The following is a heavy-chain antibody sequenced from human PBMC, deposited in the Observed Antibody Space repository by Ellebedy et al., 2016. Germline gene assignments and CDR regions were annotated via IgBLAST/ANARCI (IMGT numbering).Heavy chain of an antibody. D-gene: IGHD1-1*01. CDR3: AAGTNGTTGWFAP. CDR1: GYNFTGYY. V-gene: IGHV1-2*02. J-gene: IGHJ5*02. Sequence: ASVKVSXXASGYNFTGYYMHWLRQAPGQRPVWMGWVNPNSGYSKFALNFQGRVSMTRDTSVTRVYMDLSDLRSNDTAVYYCAAGTNGTTGWFAPWGQGTLVSVSS. CDR2: VNPNSGYS.